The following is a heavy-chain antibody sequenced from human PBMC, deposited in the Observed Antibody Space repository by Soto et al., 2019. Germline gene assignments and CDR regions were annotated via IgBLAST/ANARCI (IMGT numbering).Heavy chain of an antibody. CDR1: GGSFSGYY. V-gene: IGHV4-34*01. J-gene: IGHJ6*02. CDR3: ARGSVLYGYYYGMDV. Sequence: QVQLQQWGAGLLKPSETLSLTCAVYGGSFSGYYWSWIRQPPGKGLEWIGEINHSGSTNYNPSLKSRVTISVDTSKNQFSLKLSSVTAADTALHCCARGSVLYGYYYGMDVCGQGTTVTVSS. D-gene: IGHD2-8*01. CDR2: INHSGST.